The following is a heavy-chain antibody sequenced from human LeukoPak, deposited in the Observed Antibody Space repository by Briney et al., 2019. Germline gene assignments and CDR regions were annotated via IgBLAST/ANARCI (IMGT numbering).Heavy chain of an antibody. D-gene: IGHD3-22*01. Sequence: SGTLSLTCAVSGGSISSSNWWSWVRQPPGKGLEWIGGIYHSGSTNYNPSLKSRVTISVDKSKNQFSLKLSSVTAADTAVYYCARDPGLDSSGYTDYWGQGTLVTVSS. V-gene: IGHV4-4*02. CDR3: ARDPGLDSSGYTDY. CDR2: IYHSGST. CDR1: GGSISSSNW. J-gene: IGHJ4*02.